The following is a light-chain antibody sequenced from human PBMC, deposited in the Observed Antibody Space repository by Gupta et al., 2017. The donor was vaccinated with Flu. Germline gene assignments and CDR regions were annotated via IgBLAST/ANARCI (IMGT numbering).Light chain of an antibody. V-gene: IGKV1-5*03. CDR3: QQDYSYWS. CDR2: KAS. J-gene: IGKJ1*01. Sequence: DIQMTQSPSTLSASVGDRVTITCRASQSISTWLAWYQQKPGKAPKLLIYKASRVESGVPSRFSGSGYGTEFTLTSSSRQPDDCANYYCQQDYSYWSFGQGTKVEIK. CDR1: QSISTW.